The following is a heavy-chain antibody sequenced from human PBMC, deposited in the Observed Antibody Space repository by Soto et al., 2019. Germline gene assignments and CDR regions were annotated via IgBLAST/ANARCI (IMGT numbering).Heavy chain of an antibody. V-gene: IGHV3-53*02. CDR3: ARDLSPVGPGTCYYGMDV. CDR2: IYSGGST. Sequence: EVQLVETGGGLIQPGGSLRLSCAASGFTVSSNYMSWVRQAPGKGLEWVSVIYSGGSTYYADSVKGRFTISRDNSKNTLYLQMNSLRAEDTPAYYCARDLSPVGPGTCYYGMDVWGPGNTVTDSS. D-gene: IGHD3-10*01. J-gene: IGHJ6*02. CDR1: GFTVSSNY.